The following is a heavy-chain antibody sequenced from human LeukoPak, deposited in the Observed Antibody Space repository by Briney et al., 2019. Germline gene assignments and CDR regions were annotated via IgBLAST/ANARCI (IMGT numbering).Heavy chain of an antibody. CDR2: IRYDGSSQ. Sequence: GGSVRLPCAPSGFTFSSYGMHWVRQAPGKGRAWVAFIRYDGSSQRYTDSVKGRFTISRDNSKNTVYLQMNSLRAEDTAVYYCAKRRDVAAGGSGAFDYWGQGSLVTVSS. J-gene: IGHJ4*02. CDR1: GFTFSSYG. V-gene: IGHV3-30*02. CDR3: AKRRDVAAGGSGAFDY. D-gene: IGHD6-13*01.